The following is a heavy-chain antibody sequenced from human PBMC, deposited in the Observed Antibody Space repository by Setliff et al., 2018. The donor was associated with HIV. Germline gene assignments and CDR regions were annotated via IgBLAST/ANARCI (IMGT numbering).Heavy chain of an antibody. CDR2: IYYSGST. V-gene: IGHV4-59*08. D-gene: IGHD5-12*01. Sequence: SETLSLTCTVSDASISNYHWSWIRQPPGKGLEWIGYIYYSGSTNYNPSLKSRVTISVDTSKNQFSLKLSSVTAADTAVYYCARSVRGYDYYYYYYMDVWGKGTTVTVSS. CDR1: DASISNYH. CDR3: ARSVRGYDYYYYYYMDV. J-gene: IGHJ6*03.